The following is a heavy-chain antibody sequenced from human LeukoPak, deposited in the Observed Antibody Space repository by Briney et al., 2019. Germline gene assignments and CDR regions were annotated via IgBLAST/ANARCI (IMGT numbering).Heavy chain of an antibody. CDR3: TIDLMTGFSSGWHFAS. V-gene: IGHV3-23*01. J-gene: IGHJ4*02. CDR1: GLTLKNFA. D-gene: IGHD6-19*01. Sequence: GGSLRLSCAASGLTLKNFAMSWVRQAPGNGLQWLAFTRRDEDSTHYADSVRGHFVISTDNSKHTSFLHMNSLRAEDTAVYYCTIDLMTGFSSGWHFASWGQGTLVAVSS. CDR2: TRRDEDST.